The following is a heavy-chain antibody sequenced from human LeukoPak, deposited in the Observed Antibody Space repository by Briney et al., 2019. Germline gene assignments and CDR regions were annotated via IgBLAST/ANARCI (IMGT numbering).Heavy chain of an antibody. CDR2: IYYSGST. V-gene: IGHV4-59*12. J-gene: IGHJ4*02. Sequence: PSETLSLTCTVSGGSISSYYWSWIRQPPGKGLEWIGYIYYSGSTNYNPSLKSRVTISVDTSKNQFSLKLSSVTAADTAVYYCARGPLLSLDYWGQGTLVTVSS. CDR3: ARGPLLSLDY. CDR1: GGSISSYY.